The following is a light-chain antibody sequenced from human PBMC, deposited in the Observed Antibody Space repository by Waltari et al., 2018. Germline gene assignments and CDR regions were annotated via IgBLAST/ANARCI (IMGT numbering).Light chain of an antibody. CDR1: SSDVGSYNA. CDR2: EVN. V-gene: IGLV2-14*02. J-gene: IGLJ1*01. CDR3: SSYTGRVYV. Sequence: QSALTQPASVSGSPGQSITISCSGTSSDVGSYNAVSWYQQHPDKAPKLMNYEVNNRPSGIAKGFSGAKSGNTASLTSSGLQTEDEADYYCSSYTGRVYVFGTGTKVTVL.